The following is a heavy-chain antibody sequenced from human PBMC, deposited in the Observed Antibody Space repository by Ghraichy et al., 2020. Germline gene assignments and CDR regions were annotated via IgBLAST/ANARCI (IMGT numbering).Heavy chain of an antibody. J-gene: IGHJ6*02. V-gene: IGHV3-21*01. D-gene: IGHD6-6*01. CDR3: AREPQQLVLSYYYGMDV. CDR1: GFTFSTYS. CDR2: ISSSSTYI. Sequence: GGSLILSCAASGFTFSTYSMNWVRQAPGKGLEWVSSISSSSTYIYYADSVKGRFTISRDNAKNSLYLQMNSLRTEDTAVYYCAREPQQLVLSYYYGMDVWGQGTTVTVSS.